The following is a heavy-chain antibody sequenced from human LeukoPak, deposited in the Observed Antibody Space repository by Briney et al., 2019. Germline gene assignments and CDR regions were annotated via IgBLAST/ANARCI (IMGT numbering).Heavy chain of an antibody. CDR3: ARDPGAAGIDS. D-gene: IGHD6-13*01. Sequence: PSETLSLTCTVSGGSISAYYWGWIRQSPGKGLEWIGTIYYSGSTYYNPSLKSRVTIPVDTSKNQFSLKLSSVTAADTAVYYCARDPGAAGIDSWGQGTLVTVSS. CDR1: GGSISAYY. CDR2: IYYSGST. J-gene: IGHJ4*02. V-gene: IGHV4-39*07.